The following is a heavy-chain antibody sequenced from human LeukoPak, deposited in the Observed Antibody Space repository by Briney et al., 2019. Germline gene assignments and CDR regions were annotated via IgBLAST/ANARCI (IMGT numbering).Heavy chain of an antibody. D-gene: IGHD3-9*01. J-gene: IGHJ5*02. Sequence: SETLSLTCAVYGGSFSGYYWSWIRQPPGKGLEWIGSIYHSGSTYYNPSLKSRVTISVDTSKNQFSLKLSSVTAADTAVYYCARAVLRYFDWLPWGQGTLVTVSS. CDR3: ARAVLRYFDWLP. CDR2: IYHSGST. V-gene: IGHV4-34*01. CDR1: GGSFSGYY.